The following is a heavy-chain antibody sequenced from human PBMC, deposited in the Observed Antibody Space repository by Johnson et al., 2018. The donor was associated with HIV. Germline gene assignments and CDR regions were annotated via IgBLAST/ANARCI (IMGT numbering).Heavy chain of an antibody. CDR2: ISYDGSNK. Sequence: VQLVESGGGVVQPGRSLRLSCAASGFTFSSYAMHWVRQAPGKGLEWVAVISYDGSNKYYADSVKGRFTISRDNSTNTLYLQMNSLRAEDTAVYYCARDRRAYDAFDIWGQGTMVTVSS. J-gene: IGHJ3*02. V-gene: IGHV3-30*04. CDR3: ARDRRAYDAFDI. CDR1: GFTFSSYA.